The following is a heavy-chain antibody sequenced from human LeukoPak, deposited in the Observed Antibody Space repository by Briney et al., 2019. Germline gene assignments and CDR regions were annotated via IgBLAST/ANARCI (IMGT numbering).Heavy chain of an antibody. CDR3: AKGPYGSGSYYKDY. Sequence: PGGSLRLSCAASGFTFSSYAMHWVRQAPGKGLEWVAVISYDGSNKYYADSVKGRFTISRDNSKNTLYLQMNSLRAEDTAVYYCAKGPYGSGSYYKDYWGQGTLVTVSS. D-gene: IGHD3-10*01. CDR2: ISYDGSNK. V-gene: IGHV3-30-3*01. J-gene: IGHJ4*02. CDR1: GFTFSSYA.